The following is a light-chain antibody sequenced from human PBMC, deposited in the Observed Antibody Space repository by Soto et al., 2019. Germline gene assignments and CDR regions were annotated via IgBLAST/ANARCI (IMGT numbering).Light chain of an antibody. V-gene: IGLV2-23*01. Sequence: QSALTQPASVSGSPGQSITISCTGSSSDVGSYNLVSWYQQYPGKAPKLMIYEGSKRPSGVSNRFSGSKSGNTASLTISGLQAEDEGDYYCCSYAGSHTVVFGGGTKLTVL. CDR3: CSYAGSHTVV. CDR2: EGS. CDR1: SSDVGSYNL. J-gene: IGLJ2*01.